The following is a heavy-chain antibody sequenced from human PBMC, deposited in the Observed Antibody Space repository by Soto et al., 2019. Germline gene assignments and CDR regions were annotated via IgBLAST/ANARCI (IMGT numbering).Heavy chain of an antibody. CDR2: INPKSGGT. CDR1: GYSFTDYH. Sequence: ASVKVSCKASGYSFTDYHIHWVRQAPGQGLEWLGRINPKSGGTSTAQKFQGWVTMTTDTSISTASMGLTRLTSDDTAIYYCARGDSTDCSNGVCSFFYNHDMDVWGQGTTVTVSS. D-gene: IGHD2-8*01. CDR3: ARGDSTDCSNGVCSFFYNHDMDV. V-gene: IGHV1-2*04. J-gene: IGHJ6*02.